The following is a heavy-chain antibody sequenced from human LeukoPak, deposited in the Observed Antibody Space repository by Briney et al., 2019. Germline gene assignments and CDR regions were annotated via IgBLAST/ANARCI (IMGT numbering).Heavy chain of an antibody. CDR2: ISAYNGNT. Sequence: VASVKVSCKASGYTFTSYGISWVRQAPGGGLEWMGWISAYNGNTNYAQKLQGRVTMTTDTSTSTAYMELRSLRCDDTALYYCARVLNTNWFDPWGQGTLVTVSS. CDR1: GYTFTSYG. V-gene: IGHV1-18*01. D-gene: IGHD1/OR15-1a*01. J-gene: IGHJ5*02. CDR3: ARVLNTNWFDP.